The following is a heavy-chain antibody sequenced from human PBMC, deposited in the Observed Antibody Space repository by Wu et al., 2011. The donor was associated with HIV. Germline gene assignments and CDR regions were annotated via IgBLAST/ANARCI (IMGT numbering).Heavy chain of an antibody. CDR1: GYTFTSYY. V-gene: IGHV1-46*01. Sequence: QVQLVQSGAEVKKPGASVKVSCKASGYTFTSYYMHWVRQAPGQGLEWMGIINPSGGSTSYAQKFQGRVTMTRDTSISAAYMELSWLRSDDTAMYYCARELLDSDNLWGQGTLVTVSS. D-gene: IGHD3-22*01. CDR3: ARELLDSDNL. J-gene: IGHJ4*02. CDR2: INPSGGST.